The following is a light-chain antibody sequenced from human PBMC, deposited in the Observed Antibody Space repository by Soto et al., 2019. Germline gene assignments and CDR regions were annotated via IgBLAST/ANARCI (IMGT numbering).Light chain of an antibody. V-gene: IGKV1-39*01. CDR1: QSISSY. CDR2: AAS. Sequence: DLPMTQSPCSLSASVGDRVTITCRASQSISSYLNWYQQKPGKAPKLLIYAASSLQSGVPSRFSGSGSGTDFTLTISSLQPEDFATYYCQHSYSTPRTFGQGPKVEIK. CDR3: QHSYSTPRT. J-gene: IGKJ1*01.